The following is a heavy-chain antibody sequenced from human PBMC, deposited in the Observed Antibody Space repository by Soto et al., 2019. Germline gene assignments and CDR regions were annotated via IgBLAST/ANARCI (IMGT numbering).Heavy chain of an antibody. J-gene: IGHJ4*02. CDR3: AKDGAPLYCSRSSCHPAGAY. Sequence: QVQLVESGGGVVQPGRSLRLSCAGSGFTFSNYGLHWVRKAPGKGLEWVAVISYDGSHKYYADSVKGRFTISRDNSNNMLYLQMDSLRAEDTAVYYCAKDGAPLYCSRSSCHPAGAYWGQGTLVTVSS. CDR1: GFTFSNYG. V-gene: IGHV3-30*18. D-gene: IGHD2-15*01. CDR2: ISYDGSHK.